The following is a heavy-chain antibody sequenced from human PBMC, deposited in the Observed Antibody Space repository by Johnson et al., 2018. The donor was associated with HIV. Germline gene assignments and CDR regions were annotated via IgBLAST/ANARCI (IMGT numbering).Heavy chain of an antibody. CDR3: ARDIMRAGSYYDAFDI. J-gene: IGHJ3*02. CDR2: IWYDGSNK. D-gene: IGHD3-10*01. V-gene: IGHV3-33*01. Sequence: QVQLVESGGGLVQPGGSLRLSCAASGFTFSSYGMHWVRQAPGKGLEWVAVIWYDGSNKDYADSVKGRFTISRDNSKNTLYLQMNSLRAEDTAVYYCARDIMRAGSYYDAFDIWGQGTMVTVSS. CDR1: GFTFSSYG.